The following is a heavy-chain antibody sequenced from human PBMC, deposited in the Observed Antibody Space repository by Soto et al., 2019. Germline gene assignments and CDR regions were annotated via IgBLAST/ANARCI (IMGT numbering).Heavy chain of an antibody. D-gene: IGHD3-3*01. CDR3: ARSTDYDIWSGYDNWFDP. Sequence: ASVKVSCKASGYTFTSYGISWVRQAPGQGLEWMGWISAYNGNTNYAQKLQGRVTMTTDTSTSTAYMELRSLRSDDTAVYYCARSTDYDIWSGYDNWFDPWGQGTLVTVSS. V-gene: IGHV1-18*01. CDR1: GYTFTSYG. CDR2: ISAYNGNT. J-gene: IGHJ5*02.